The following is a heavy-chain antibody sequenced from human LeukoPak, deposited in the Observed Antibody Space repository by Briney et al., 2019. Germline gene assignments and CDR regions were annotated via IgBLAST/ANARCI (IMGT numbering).Heavy chain of an antibody. CDR3: ARVTTWFGEFRDAFDI. D-gene: IGHD3-10*01. CDR1: GGSISSSNW. J-gene: IGHJ3*02. V-gene: IGHV4-4*02. CDR2: IYHSGST. Sequence: SGTLSLTCAVSGGSISSSNWWSWVRQPPGKGLEWIGEIYHSGSTNYNPSLKSRVTISVDKSKNQFSLELSSVTAADTAVYYCARVTTWFGEFRDAFDIWGQGTMVTVSS.